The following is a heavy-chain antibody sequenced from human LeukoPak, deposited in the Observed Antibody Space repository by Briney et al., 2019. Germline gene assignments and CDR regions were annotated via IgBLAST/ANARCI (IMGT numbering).Heavy chain of an antibody. V-gene: IGHV4-59*01. CDR3: AHRGCSSRWYHY. J-gene: IGHJ4*02. CDR1: GGSISSYY. Sequence: SETLSLTCTVSGGSISSYYWSWLRQPPGKGLEGIGYIYYSGSTNYNPSLTSRVTISVDTSKNQFSRRLSNVTAAAAAVYSCAHRGCSSRWYHYWGQGTLVTVSS. CDR2: IYYSGST. D-gene: IGHD6-19*01.